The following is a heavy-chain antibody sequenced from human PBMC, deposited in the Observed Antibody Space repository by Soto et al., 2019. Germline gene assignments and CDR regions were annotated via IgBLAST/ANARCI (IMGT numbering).Heavy chain of an antibody. J-gene: IGHJ4*02. Sequence: QVQLVQSGAEVKKPGASVKVSCKASGYTFTSYGISWVRQAPGQGLEWMGWISDYNGNTNYAQKLQGRVTMTTDTSTSTAYMELRSLRSDDTAVYYCARESLSGYESPYFDYWGQGTLVTVSS. CDR1: GYTFTSYG. V-gene: IGHV1-18*04. CDR3: ARESLSGYESPYFDY. D-gene: IGHD5-12*01. CDR2: ISDYNGNT.